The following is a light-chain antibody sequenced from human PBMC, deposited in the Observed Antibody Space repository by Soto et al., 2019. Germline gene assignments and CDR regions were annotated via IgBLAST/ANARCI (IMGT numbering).Light chain of an antibody. J-gene: IGKJ4*01. CDR3: QQYNTFLT. CDR2: EAS. CDR1: HSLIQW. Sequence: DIQMTQSPTTLSASVGDRVTITCRASHSLIQWLAWYQQKPGKAPKLLIYEASTLQSGVPSRFTGNGFGTEFTLTISSLQPDDVATYYCQQYNTFLTFGGGTKVEIK. V-gene: IGKV1-5*03.